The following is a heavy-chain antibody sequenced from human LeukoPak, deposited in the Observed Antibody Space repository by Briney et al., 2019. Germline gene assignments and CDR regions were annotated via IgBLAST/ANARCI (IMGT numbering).Heavy chain of an antibody. CDR2: ISYDGSNK. CDR3: ARETPRRGETRDGYR. V-gene: IGHV3-30-3*01. CDR1: GFTFSSYA. Sequence: GGSLRLSCAASGFTFSSYAMHWVRQAPGKGLERVTVISYDGSNKYYADSVKGRFTISRDNSKNTLYLQMNSLRVEDTAVYYCARETPRRGETRDGYRWGQGTVVTVSS. D-gene: IGHD5-24*01. J-gene: IGHJ4*02.